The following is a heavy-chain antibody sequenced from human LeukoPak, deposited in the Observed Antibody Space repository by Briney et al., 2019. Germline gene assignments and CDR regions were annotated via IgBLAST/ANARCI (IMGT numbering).Heavy chain of an antibody. Sequence: ASVKVSCKASGYTFTGYYMHWVRQAPGQGLEWMGWINPNSGGTNYAQKFQGRVTMTRDTSISTAYMELSRLRSDDTAVYYCARAGTTRGYYYYYMDVWGKGTTVTVSS. V-gene: IGHV1-2*02. CDR2: INPNSGGT. CDR1: GYTFTGYY. J-gene: IGHJ6*03. D-gene: IGHD1-7*01. CDR3: ARAGTTRGYYYYYMDV.